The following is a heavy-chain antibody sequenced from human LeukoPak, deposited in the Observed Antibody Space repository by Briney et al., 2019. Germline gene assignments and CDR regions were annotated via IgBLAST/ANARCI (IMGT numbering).Heavy chain of an antibody. Sequence: SETLSLTCTVSGGSISSYYWSWIRQPPGKGLEWIGYIYYSGSTNYNPSLKSRVTISVDTSKNQFSLKLSSVTAADTAVYYCARAHLKWELRPRPKSYFDYWGQGTLVTVSS. CDR3: ARAHLKWELRPRPKSYFDY. J-gene: IGHJ4*02. CDR1: GGSISSYY. D-gene: IGHD1-26*01. V-gene: IGHV4-59*12. CDR2: IYYSGST.